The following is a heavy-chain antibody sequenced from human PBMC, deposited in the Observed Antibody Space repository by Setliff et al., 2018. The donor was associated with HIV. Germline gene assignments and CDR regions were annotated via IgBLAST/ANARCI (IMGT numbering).Heavy chain of an antibody. CDR2: VYTSETT. J-gene: IGHJ6*03. CDR3: ARDRSTWNYGKNYMDV. Sequence: PSETLSLTCTVSGGSISSCYWSWIRQPPGKGLEWIGYVYTSETTNYNPSLKSRVTVSVDMSKNQFSLELSSVTAADTAVYYCARDRSTWNYGKNYMDVWGKGTTVTVSS. V-gene: IGHV4-4*08. CDR1: GGSISSCY. D-gene: IGHD1-7*01.